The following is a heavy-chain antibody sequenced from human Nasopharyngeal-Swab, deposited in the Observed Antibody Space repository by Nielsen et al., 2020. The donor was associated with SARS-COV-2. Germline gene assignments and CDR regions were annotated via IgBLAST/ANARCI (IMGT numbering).Heavy chain of an antibody. J-gene: IGHJ5*02. CDR3: VRTLKNMVRGVIISGGGWFDP. CDR1: GFTFSNSD. V-gene: IGHV3-19*01. CDR2: VSWNGSRT. D-gene: IGHD3-10*01. Sequence: GESLKISCAASGFTFSNSDMNWVRQAPGKGLEWVSGVSWNGSRTHYTDSVKGRFIISRDNSRSFLYQQMNSLRPEDMAVYYCVRTLKNMVRGVIISGGGWFDPWGQGTLVTVSS.